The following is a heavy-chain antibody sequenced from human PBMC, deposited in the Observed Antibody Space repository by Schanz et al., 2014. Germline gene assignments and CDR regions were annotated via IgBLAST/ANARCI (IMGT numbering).Heavy chain of an antibody. J-gene: IGHJ4*02. CDR2: ISAYNANT. V-gene: IGHV1-18*01. CDR3: ARGGYSSGWYDRDIAHVDY. CDR1: GYTFTSYG. D-gene: IGHD6-19*01. Sequence: QVQLVQSGPEVEKPGASVKVSCKTSGYTFTSYGINWVRQAPGQGLEWMGWISAYNANTNYAQKLQGRVTMTTDTSTSTAYMELRSLRSDDTAVYYCARGGYSSGWYDRDIAHVDYWGQGTLVTVSS.